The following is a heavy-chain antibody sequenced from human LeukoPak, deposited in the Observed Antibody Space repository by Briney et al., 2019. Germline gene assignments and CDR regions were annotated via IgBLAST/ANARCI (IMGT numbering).Heavy chain of an antibody. CDR2: INPSGGST. Sequence: GASVKVSCKASGYTFTSYYMHWVRQAPGQGLEWMGIINPSGGSTSYAQKFQGRVTMTRDTSTSTVYMELSSLRSEDTAVYYCAVVGQWLAIYYWGQGTLVTVSS. CDR1: GYTFTSYY. D-gene: IGHD6-19*01. V-gene: IGHV1-46*01. J-gene: IGHJ4*02. CDR3: AVVGQWLAIYY.